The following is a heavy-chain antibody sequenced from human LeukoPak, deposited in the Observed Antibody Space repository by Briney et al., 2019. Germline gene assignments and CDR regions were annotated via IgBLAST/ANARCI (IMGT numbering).Heavy chain of an antibody. V-gene: IGHV3-23*01. D-gene: IGHD4-17*01. CDR3: AKVHSYGDRYGMDV. J-gene: IGHJ6*02. CDR2: ISESGDST. CDR1: GFTFRNYV. Sequence: GGSLRLSCAASGFTFRNYVMTWVRQAPGKGLEWVSGISESGDSTYYADSVKGRFTISRDNSKNTLYLQMNSLRAEDMAIYYCAKVHSYGDRYGMDVWGQGTTVTVSS.